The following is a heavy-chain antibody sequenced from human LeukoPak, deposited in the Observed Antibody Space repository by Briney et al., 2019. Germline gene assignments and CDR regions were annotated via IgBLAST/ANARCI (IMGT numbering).Heavy chain of an antibody. V-gene: IGHV1-2*02. CDR2: INPNSGGT. CDR3: ARDRSRWELTDAFDY. CDR1: GYTFTGYY. D-gene: IGHD1-26*01. Sequence: ASVKVSCKASGYTFTGYYMHWVRQAPGQGLEWMGWINPNSGGTNYAQKFQGRVTMTRDTSISTAYMELSRLRSDDTAVYYCARDRSRWELTDAFDYWGQGTLVTVSS. J-gene: IGHJ4*02.